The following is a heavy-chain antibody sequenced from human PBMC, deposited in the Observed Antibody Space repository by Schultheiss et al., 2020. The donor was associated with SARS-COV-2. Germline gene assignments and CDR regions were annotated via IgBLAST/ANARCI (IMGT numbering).Heavy chain of an antibody. CDR1: GFTFSSYA. J-gene: IGHJ4*02. D-gene: IGHD5-12*01. V-gene: IGHV3-48*04. CDR3: ARVAKYSGYDLDY. CDR2: ISSSGSTI. Sequence: GGSLRLSCAASGFTFSSYAMHWVRQAPGKGLEWVSYISSSGSTIYYADSVKGRFTISRDNAKNSLYLQMNSLRAEDTAVYYCARVAKYSGYDLDYWGQGTLVTVSS.